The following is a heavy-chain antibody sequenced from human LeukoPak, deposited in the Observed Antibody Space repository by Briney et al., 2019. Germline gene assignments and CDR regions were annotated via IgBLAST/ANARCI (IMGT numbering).Heavy chain of an antibody. Sequence: GGSLRLSCAASGFTFSSYWMSWVRQAPGKGLEWVANMKYDGSEKDYVDSVKGRFTISRDNAKNSLYLQMNSLRAEDTAVYYCARDIAAAGLFFDYWGQGTLVTVS. J-gene: IGHJ4*02. V-gene: IGHV3-7*01. D-gene: IGHD6-13*01. CDR1: GFTFSSYW. CDR2: MKYDGSEK. CDR3: ARDIAAAGLFFDY.